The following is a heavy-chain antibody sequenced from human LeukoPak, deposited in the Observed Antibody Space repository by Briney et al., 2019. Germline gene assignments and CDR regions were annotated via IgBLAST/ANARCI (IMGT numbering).Heavy chain of an antibody. CDR2: IYYSGST. D-gene: IGHD1-7*01. CDR1: GGSISSYY. J-gene: IGHJ3*02. Sequence: SETLSPTCTVSGGSISSYYWSWIRQPPGKGLEWIGYIYYSGSTNYNPSLKSRVTISVDTSKNQFSLKLSSVTAADTAVYYCATSKGGYNWNYGAFDIWGQGTMVTVSS. CDR3: ATSKGGYNWNYGAFDI. V-gene: IGHV4-59*01.